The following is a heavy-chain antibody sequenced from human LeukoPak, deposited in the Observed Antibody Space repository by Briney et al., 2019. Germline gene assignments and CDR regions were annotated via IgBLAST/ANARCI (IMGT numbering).Heavy chain of an antibody. CDR2: IIPIFGTA. CDR1: GGTFSSYA. CDR3: ARDRYYDSSGYYPYFDY. V-gene: IGHV1-69*01. J-gene: IGHJ4*02. Sequence: SVTVSCKASGGTFSSYAISWVRQAPGQGLEWMGGIIPIFGTANYAQKFQGRVTITADESTSTAYMELSSLRSEDTAVYYCARDRYYDSSGYYPYFDYWGQGTLVTVSS. D-gene: IGHD3-22*01.